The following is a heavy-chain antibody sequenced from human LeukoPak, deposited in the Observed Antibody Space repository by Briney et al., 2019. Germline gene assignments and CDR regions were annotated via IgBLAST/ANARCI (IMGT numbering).Heavy chain of an antibody. D-gene: IGHD3-16*01. Sequence: SETLSLTCTVSGGSISSYYWSWIRQPAGKGLEWIGYIYYSGSTNYNPSLKSRVTISVDTSKNQFSLKLSSVTAADTAVYYCARITALYYYYYMDVWGKGTTVTVSS. CDR1: GGSISSYY. V-gene: IGHV4-59*01. CDR2: IYYSGST. CDR3: ARITALYYYYYMDV. J-gene: IGHJ6*03.